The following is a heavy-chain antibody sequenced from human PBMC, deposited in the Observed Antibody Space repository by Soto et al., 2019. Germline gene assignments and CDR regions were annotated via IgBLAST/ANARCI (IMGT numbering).Heavy chain of an antibody. V-gene: IGHV4-34*01. CDR1: GGSFSGDY. J-gene: IGHJ6*03. CDR2: INHSGST. CDR3: ARGGGYRTSYYYYYYMDV. D-gene: IGHD4-4*01. Sequence: PSETLSLTCAVDGGSFSGDYWSWIRQPPGKGLEWIGEINHSGSTNYNPSLKSRVTISVDTSKNQFSLKLSSVTAADTAVYYCARGGGYRTSYYYYYYMDVWGKGTTVTVSS.